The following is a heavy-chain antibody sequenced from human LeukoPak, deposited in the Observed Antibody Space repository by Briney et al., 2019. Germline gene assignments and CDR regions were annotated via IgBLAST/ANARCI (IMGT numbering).Heavy chain of an antibody. CDR3: ASQHYGSGKD. Sequence: PSQTLSLTCAVSGGSISSGGYSWSWIRQPPGKGLEWIGYIYHSGSTYYNPSFKSRVTISVDRSKNQFSLKLSSVTAADTAVYYCASQHYGSGKDWGQGTLVTVSS. D-gene: IGHD3-10*01. J-gene: IGHJ4*02. CDR2: IYHSGST. CDR1: GGSISSGGYS. V-gene: IGHV4-30-2*01.